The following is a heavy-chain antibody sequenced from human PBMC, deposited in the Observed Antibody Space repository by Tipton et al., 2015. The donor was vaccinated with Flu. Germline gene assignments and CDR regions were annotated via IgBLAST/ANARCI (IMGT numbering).Heavy chain of an antibody. Sequence: GSLRLSCAASGFTFSNYGMYWVRQAPGKGLEWVAFIRYDGSDKYYSASVKGRFTISRDNSKNTLYLQMNSLRAEDTAVYYCAKIPGLGITVSGNYYFDCWGQGTLVTVSS. CDR2: IRYDGSDK. CDR3: AKIPGLGITVSGNYYFDC. D-gene: IGHD6-19*01. V-gene: IGHV3-30*02. J-gene: IGHJ4*02. CDR1: GFTFSNYG.